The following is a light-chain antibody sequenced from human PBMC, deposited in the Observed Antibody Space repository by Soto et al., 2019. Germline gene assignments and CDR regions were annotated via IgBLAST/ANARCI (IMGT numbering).Light chain of an antibody. CDR3: QQSYSTPWT. CDR1: QSISSY. V-gene: IGKV1-39*01. J-gene: IGKJ1*01. CDR2: AAS. Sequence: DIQMTRSPSSLSASVGDRVTITCRASQSISSYLNWYQQKPGKAPNLLIYAASSLQSGVPSRFTGSGSGTAFTLTISSLQPEDFATYYCQQSYSTPWTFGQGTKWIS.